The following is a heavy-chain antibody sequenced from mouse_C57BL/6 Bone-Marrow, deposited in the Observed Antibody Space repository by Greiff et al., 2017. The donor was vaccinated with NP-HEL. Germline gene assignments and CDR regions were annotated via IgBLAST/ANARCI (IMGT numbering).Heavy chain of an antibody. Sequence: VQLQQSGAELARPGASVKMSCKASGYTFTSYTMHWVKQRPGQGLEWIGYINPSSGYTKYNQKFKDQATLTADKSSSTAYMQLSSLTSEDSAVYYCARWNYYYAMDYWGQGTSVTVSS. J-gene: IGHJ4*01. CDR3: ARWNYYYAMDY. CDR1: GYTFTSYT. CDR2: INPSSGYT. V-gene: IGHV1-4*01.